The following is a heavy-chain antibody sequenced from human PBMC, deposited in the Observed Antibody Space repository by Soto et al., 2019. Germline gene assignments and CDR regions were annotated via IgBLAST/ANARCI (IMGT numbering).Heavy chain of an antibody. Sequence: QVQLVQSGAAVKKPGASMKVSCKASGYHFTSFGLGWVRQATGQGPEWLGWLSAYNVNTHYAETRQVRVTMTTDTTTSTAYMELSSLRSDASAVYYCVRDHCGGSDAFDIWGQGTMGTVSS. CDR3: VRDHCGGSDAFDI. CDR2: LSAYNVNT. D-gene: IGHD2-21*01. CDR1: GYHFTSFG. J-gene: IGHJ3*02. V-gene: IGHV1-18*01.